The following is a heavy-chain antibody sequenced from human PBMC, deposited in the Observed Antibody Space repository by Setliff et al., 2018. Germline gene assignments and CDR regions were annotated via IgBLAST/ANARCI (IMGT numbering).Heavy chain of an antibody. V-gene: IGHV1-3*03. CDR2: INAGNGDT. CDR1: GYTFTDYS. D-gene: IGHD5-18*01. J-gene: IGHJ4*02. Sequence: ASVKVSCKASGYTFTDYSIHWVRQAPVQRLEWMGWINAGNGDTQLSQDFQGRLTITTDTSASTAYMELSSLRSEDMAVYFCARGPTYNYGIWDYWGQGTLVTVSS. CDR3: ARGPTYNYGIWDY.